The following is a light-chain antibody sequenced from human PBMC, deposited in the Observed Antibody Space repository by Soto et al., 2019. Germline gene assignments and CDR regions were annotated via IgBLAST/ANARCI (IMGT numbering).Light chain of an antibody. J-gene: IGKJ4*01. CDR3: QQYGGSPLT. CDR2: GAS. V-gene: IGKV3-20*01. CDR1: QSVTSAL. Sequence: IVLTQSPGTLSLSPGERVTLSCRASQSVTSALAWYQQKPGQAPRLLIYGASSRATGIPDRFSGSGSGTDFTLTISRLEAEDFALYYCQQYGGSPLTFGGGTKVEIK.